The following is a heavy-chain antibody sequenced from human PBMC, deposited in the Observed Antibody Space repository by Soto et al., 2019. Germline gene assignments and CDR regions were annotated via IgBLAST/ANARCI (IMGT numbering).Heavy chain of an antibody. V-gene: IGHV3-23*01. CDR1: GFTFSNYG. CDR3: AKDPIGSGFFRFDD. CDR2: ITGSGGIT. Sequence: EVQLLESGGGLVQPGGSLRLSCEASGFTFSNYGMGWVRQAPGKGLEWVSGITGSGGITYGADSVKGRFTISRDNSKNTLYLEMNSLRAEDTAVYYCAKDPIGSGFFRFDDWGQGTLVTVSS. J-gene: IGHJ4*02. D-gene: IGHD6-19*01.